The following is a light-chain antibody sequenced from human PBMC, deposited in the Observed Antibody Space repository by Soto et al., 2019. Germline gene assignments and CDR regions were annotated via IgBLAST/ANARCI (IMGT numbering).Light chain of an antibody. CDR3: QSSDSSLSV. Sequence: VLTQPPSVSGAPGQRVTISCTGSSSNIGAGYDVHWYQQLPGTAPKLLIYGNSNRPSGVPDRFSGSKSGTSASLAITRLQAEDEADYYCQSSDSSLSVFGTGTKVTVL. V-gene: IGLV1-40*01. J-gene: IGLJ1*01. CDR2: GNS. CDR1: SSNIGAGYD.